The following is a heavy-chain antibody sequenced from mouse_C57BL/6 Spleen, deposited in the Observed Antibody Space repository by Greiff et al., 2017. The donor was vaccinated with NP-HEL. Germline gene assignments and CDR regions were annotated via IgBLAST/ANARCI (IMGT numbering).Heavy chain of an antibody. CDR2: IDPSDSYT. Sequence: QVQLQQPGAELVKPGASVKLSCKASGYTFTSYWMQWVKQRPGQGLELIGEIDPSDSYTNYNQQFKGTATLTVDTSSSTAYMQLSRLTAEDSAVYYSARGVYDYDDYWGQGTTLTVSS. D-gene: IGHD2-4*01. CDR1: GYTFTSYW. J-gene: IGHJ2*01. CDR3: ARGVYDYDDY. V-gene: IGHV1-50*01.